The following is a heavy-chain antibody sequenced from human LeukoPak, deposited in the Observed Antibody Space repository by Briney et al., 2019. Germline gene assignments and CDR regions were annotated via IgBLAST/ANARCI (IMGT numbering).Heavy chain of an antibody. CDR1: EFTFSSYA. V-gene: IGHV3-74*01. CDR2: IKGDGSST. J-gene: IGHJ4*02. CDR3: ARVRGDYGGNTDY. Sequence: GGSLRLSCAASEFTFSSYAMSWVRQAPGEGLVWVSRIKGDGSSTTYADSVKGRFTISRDNAKNTLFLQMNSLRAEDTAVYYCARVRGDYGGNTDYWGQGTLVIVSS. D-gene: IGHD4-23*01.